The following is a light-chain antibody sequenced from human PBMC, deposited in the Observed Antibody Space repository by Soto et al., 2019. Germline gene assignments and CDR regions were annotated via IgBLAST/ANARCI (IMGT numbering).Light chain of an antibody. CDR3: QQYNSYPWT. J-gene: IGKJ1*01. CDR1: QSISSW. CDR2: DAS. Sequence: DIQLTQSPCTLAASGGGRDTGACRASQSISSWLAWYQQKPGKAPKLRICDASGVESGVPSRFSGSGPETAFTVSIRSLQPDDFATYYYQQYNSYPWTFGQGTKVDIK. V-gene: IGKV1-5*01.